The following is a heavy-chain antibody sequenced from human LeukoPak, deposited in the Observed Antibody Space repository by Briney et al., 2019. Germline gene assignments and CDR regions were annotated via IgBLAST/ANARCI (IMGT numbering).Heavy chain of an antibody. CDR3: AKDRLGGSYPTLFDY. CDR2: ISGSGGST. Sequence: GGSLRLSCAASGFTFSSYWMSWVRQAPGKGLEWVSAISGSGGSTYYADSVKGRFTISRDNSKNTLYLQMNSLRAEDAAVYYCAKDRLGGSYPTLFDYWGQGTLVTVSS. J-gene: IGHJ4*02. D-gene: IGHD1-26*01. CDR1: GFTFSSYW. V-gene: IGHV3-23*01.